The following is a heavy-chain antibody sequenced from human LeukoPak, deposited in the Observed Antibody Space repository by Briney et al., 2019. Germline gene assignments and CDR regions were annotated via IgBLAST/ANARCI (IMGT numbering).Heavy chain of an antibody. CDR2: IWYDGSNK. D-gene: IGHD6-13*01. V-gene: IGHV3-33*01. CDR3: ARDGQQLAPYAMDV. CDR1: GFRFGSHA. J-gene: IGHJ6*02. Sequence: PGRSLRLSCAASGFRFGSHAVHWVRQAPGKGLEWLAQIWYDGSNKYYVGSVKGRFTTSRDNSKNTVYLQMSSLRAEDTAVYFCARDGQQLAPYAMDVWGQGTTVTVSS.